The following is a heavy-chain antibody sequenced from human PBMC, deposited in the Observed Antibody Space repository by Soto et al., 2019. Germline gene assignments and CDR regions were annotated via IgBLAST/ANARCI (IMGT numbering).Heavy chain of an antibody. J-gene: IGHJ4*02. CDR3: AKAVRAHLLSVDY. V-gene: IGHV4-4*02. CDR1: VVSISSSNW. CDR2: IYHSGST. D-gene: IGHD1-26*01. Sequence: SETLSLTCAFSVVSISSSNWWSWVRQPPGKGLEWIGEIYHSGSTNYNPSLKSRVTISVDKSKNQFSLKLSSVTAADTAVYYCAKAVRAHLLSVDYWGQGTLVTVSS.